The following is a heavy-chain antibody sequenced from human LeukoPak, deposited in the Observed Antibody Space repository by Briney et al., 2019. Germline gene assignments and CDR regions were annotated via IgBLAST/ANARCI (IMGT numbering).Heavy chain of an antibody. CDR2: INPNSGGT. D-gene: IGHD7-27*01. Sequence: GASVKVSCKASAYTFIGSYLHWLRQAPGQGLEWMGWINPNSGGTNYAQKFQGWVTMTRDTSISTAYMELSRLRSDDTAVYYCARGSLGISGGTWFDPWGQGTLVTVSS. J-gene: IGHJ5*02. CDR3: ARGSLGISGGTWFDP. CDR1: AYTFIGSY. V-gene: IGHV1-2*04.